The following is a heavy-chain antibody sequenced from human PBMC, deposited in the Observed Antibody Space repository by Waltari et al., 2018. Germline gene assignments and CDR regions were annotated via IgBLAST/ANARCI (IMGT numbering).Heavy chain of an antibody. V-gene: IGHV3-23*01. J-gene: IGHJ6*02. CDR2: ISGSARSP. CDR1: GFTFSSYA. Sequence: EVQLLESGGGLVQHGGSLRLSCAASGFTFSSYAMSCVRQAPGRGLEWVSPISGSARSPYHAGFVKGRFTISRNNSKNTLYLQMNSLRAEDTAVYYCAKDLCSGGSCYSPYYYYGMDVWGQGTTVTVSS. CDR3: AKDLCSGGSCYSPYYYYGMDV. D-gene: IGHD2-15*01.